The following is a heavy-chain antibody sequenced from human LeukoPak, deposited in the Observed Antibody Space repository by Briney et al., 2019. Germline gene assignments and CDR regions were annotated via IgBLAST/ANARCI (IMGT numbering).Heavy chain of an antibody. CDR1: GFTFSSYA. V-gene: IGHV3-23*01. Sequence: GGSLRLSCAASGFTFSSYAMSWVRQAPGKGLERVSAISGSGGSAYYADSVKGRFTISRDNSKNTLYLQMNSLRAEDTAVYYCAKRRATVTTTMGGTFDYWGQGTLVTVSS. J-gene: IGHJ4*02. CDR2: ISGSGGSA. D-gene: IGHD4-17*01. CDR3: AKRRATVTTTMGGTFDY.